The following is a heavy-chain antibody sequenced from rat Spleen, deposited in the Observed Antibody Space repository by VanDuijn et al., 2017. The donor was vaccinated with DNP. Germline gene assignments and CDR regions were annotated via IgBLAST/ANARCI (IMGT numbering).Heavy chain of an antibody. J-gene: IGHJ3*01. Sequence: EVKLVESGGGLVQPGRSLKISCAASGFNLNDFWMAWVRQAPGKGLEWIGEINKDSTTINYTPSLKDKFTISRDNAQNTLYLQMSKLGSEDTAIYYCARAGWHGWLAFWGQGTLVTVSS. CDR1: GFNLNDFW. CDR2: INKDSTTI. CDR3: ARAGWHGWLAF. V-gene: IGHV4-2*01. D-gene: IGHD1-11*01.